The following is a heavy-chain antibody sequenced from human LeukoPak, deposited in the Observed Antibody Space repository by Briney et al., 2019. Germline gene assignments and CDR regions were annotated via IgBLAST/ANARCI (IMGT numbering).Heavy chain of an antibody. CDR2: IYTSGTS. CDR3: ARDLEDCSSTSCYKDSDAFDV. V-gene: IGHV4-61*02. D-gene: IGHD2-2*02. Sequence: PSETLSLTCTVSGSSISSGSYYWNWIRQPAGKGLEWIGRIYTSGTSNYNPSLKSRVTMSLDTSKNQFSLKLSSVTAADTAVYYCARDLEDCSSTSCYKDSDAFDVWGRGTTVTVSP. CDR1: GSSISSGSYY. J-gene: IGHJ3*01.